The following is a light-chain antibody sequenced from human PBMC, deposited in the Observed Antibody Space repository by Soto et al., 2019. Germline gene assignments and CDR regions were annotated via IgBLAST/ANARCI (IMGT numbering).Light chain of an antibody. CDR1: QGISSY. CDR2: AAS. CDR3: QQANSLPLT. J-gene: IGKJ4*01. V-gene: IGKV1-9*01. Sequence: IPLTQSPSALSASVGDRVTITCRASQGISSYLGWYQQKPGKAPKLLIYAASSLQSGVPSRFSGSGSGTDFTLTISSLQPEDFATYYCQQANSLPLTFGGGTKVDIK.